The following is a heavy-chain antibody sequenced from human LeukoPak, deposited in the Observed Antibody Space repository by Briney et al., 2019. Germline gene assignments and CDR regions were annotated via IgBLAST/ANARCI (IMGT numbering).Heavy chain of an antibody. V-gene: IGHV3-23*01. J-gene: IGHJ5*02. D-gene: IGHD5-18*01. CDR2: ISGSGGST. CDR1: AFTFSIYA. Sequence: GGSLRLSCAASAFTFSIYAMSWVRQAPGKGLGWVSTISGSGGSTHYADSVKGRFTISRDNSKNTLYLQMNSLRADDTAVYYCVRGYSYGWFDPWGQGTLVTVSS. CDR3: VRGYSYGWFDP.